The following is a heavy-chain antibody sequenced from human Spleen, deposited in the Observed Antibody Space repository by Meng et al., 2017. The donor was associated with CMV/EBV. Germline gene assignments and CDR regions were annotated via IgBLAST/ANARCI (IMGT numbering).Heavy chain of an antibody. V-gene: IGHV3-49*04. CDR2: IRSRSYGGTA. CDR1: GFTFADYA. J-gene: IGHJ4*02. D-gene: IGHD3-3*01. CDR3: TSGTTISGF. Sequence: SCTASGFTFADYAMSWVRQAPGRGLEWVGFIRSRSYGGTAEYAASVKGRFTISRDDSKSIAYLQMRSLETDDTAVYYCTSGTTISGFWGQGVLVTVSS.